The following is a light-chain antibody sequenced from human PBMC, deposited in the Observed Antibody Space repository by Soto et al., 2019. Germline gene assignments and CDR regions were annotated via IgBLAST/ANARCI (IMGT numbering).Light chain of an antibody. J-gene: IGLJ1*01. CDR2: EVS. CDR3: SSYTSSSTPYV. Sequence: QSALTQPASVSGSPGQSITISCTGTSSDVGGYNYVSWYQQHPGKAPKLMISEVSNRPSGVSNRFSGSKSGNTASLTISGLQAEDEAEYYCSSYTSSSTPYVFGTGTKLTVL. V-gene: IGLV2-14*01. CDR1: SSDVGGYNY.